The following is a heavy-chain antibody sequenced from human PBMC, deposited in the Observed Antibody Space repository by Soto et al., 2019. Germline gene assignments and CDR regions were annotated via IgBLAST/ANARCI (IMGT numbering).Heavy chain of an antibody. CDR3: AKGFRDIVATYFDY. D-gene: IGHD5-12*01. CDR2: ISGSGGST. V-gene: IGHV3-23*01. CDR1: GFTFSSYA. Sequence: GVLRLSCAASGFTFSSYAMSWVRQAPGKGLEWVSAISGSGGSTYYADSVKGRFTISRDNSKNTLYLQMNSLRAEDTAVYYCAKGFRDIVATYFDYWGQGTLVIVS. J-gene: IGHJ4*02.